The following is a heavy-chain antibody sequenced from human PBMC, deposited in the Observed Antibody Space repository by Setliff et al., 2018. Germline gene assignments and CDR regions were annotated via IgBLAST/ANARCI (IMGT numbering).Heavy chain of an antibody. CDR1: GASINSGHY. D-gene: IGHD3-3*01. V-gene: IGHV4-38-2*01. CDR2: IYHRGRK. Sequence: SETLSLTCAVSGASINSGHYWGWIRQPPGKGLEWIATIYHRGRKYYNPSLQSRVSVSLDTSKNHFSLRLTSMTAADTAVYYRATPGRDDLDSPFEPFDIWGQETMVTVSS. J-gene: IGHJ3*02. CDR3: ATPGRDDLDSPFEPFDI.